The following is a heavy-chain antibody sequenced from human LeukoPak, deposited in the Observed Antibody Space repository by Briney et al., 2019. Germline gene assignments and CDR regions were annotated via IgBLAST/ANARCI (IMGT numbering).Heavy chain of an antibody. CDR3: ARGARFTMVRGVIPKEGGYYFDY. D-gene: IGHD3-10*01. V-gene: IGHV3-66*01. CDR1: GFTVSSNY. Sequence: GGSLRLSCAASGFTVSSNYMSWVRQAPGKGLEWVSVIYSGGSTYYADSVKGRFTISRDNSKNTLYLQMNSLRAEDTAVYYCARGARFTMVRGVIPKEGGYYFDYWGQGTLVTVSS. CDR2: IYSGGST. J-gene: IGHJ4*02.